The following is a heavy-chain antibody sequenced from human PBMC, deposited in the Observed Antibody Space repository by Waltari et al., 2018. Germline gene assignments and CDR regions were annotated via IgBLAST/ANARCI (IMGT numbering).Heavy chain of an antibody. CDR3: ARASAGHYDAFDM. D-gene: IGHD3-3*01. V-gene: IGHV4-59*13. J-gene: IGHJ3*02. Sequence: QEQLQESGPGLVKPSETLSLTCSVSGGPMSDSYWSWIRQPPGKGLDWIGCIHNSGSTSYNPSLKSRVTISVDTSKNQFSLKLRSVTAADTAVYYCARASAGHYDAFDMWGHGTTVSVSS. CDR1: GGPMSDSY. CDR2: IHNSGST.